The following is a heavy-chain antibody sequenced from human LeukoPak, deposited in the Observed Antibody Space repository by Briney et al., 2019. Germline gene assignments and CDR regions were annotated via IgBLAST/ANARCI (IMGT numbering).Heavy chain of an antibody. D-gene: IGHD4-17*01. CDR1: GGSISSYY. CDR3: AGSTVGNWFDP. J-gene: IGHJ5*02. V-gene: IGHV4-59*01. Sequence: SETLSLTCTVSGGSISSYYWSWIRQPSGKGLDYIGYVHYSGSTNYNPSLRSRVTISVDTSRNQFSLNLTSATAADTAIYYCAGSTVGNWFDPWGQGTLVTVSS. CDR2: VHYSGST.